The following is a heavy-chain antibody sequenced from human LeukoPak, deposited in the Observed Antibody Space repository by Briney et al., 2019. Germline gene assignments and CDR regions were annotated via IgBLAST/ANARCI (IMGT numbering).Heavy chain of an antibody. J-gene: IGHJ4*02. D-gene: IGHD3-16*01. CDR1: GDSVSSNSAA. CDR3: ARSRDYDYVWGSSLGFDY. V-gene: IGHV6-1*01. CDR2: TYYRSKWYN. Sequence: SQTLSLTCAISGDSVSSNSAAWNWIRQSPSRGLEWLGRTYYRSKWYNDYAVSVKSRITINPDTSKNQFSLQLNSVTPEDTAVYYCARSRDYDYVWGSSLGFDYWGQGTLATVSS.